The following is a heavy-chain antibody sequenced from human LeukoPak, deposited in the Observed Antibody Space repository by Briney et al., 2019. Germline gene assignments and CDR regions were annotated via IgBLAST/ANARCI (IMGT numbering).Heavy chain of an antibody. CDR2: INPSGGST. V-gene: IGHV1-46*01. CDR3: ARDREEGYNSYYFDS. J-gene: IGHJ4*02. D-gene: IGHD5-24*01. Sequence: ASVKVSCKASGYTFTNYYMHWVRQAPGQGLEWMGIINPSGGSTGYAQKFQGRFTMTRDTSTTTVYMELSSLRSEDTAVYYCARDREEGYNSYYFDSWGQGTLFIVSS. CDR1: GYTFTNYY.